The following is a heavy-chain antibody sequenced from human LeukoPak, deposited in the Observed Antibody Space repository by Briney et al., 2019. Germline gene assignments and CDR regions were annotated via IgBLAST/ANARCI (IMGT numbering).Heavy chain of an antibody. CDR1: GFTFSDYY. Sequence: GGSLRLSCAASGFTFSDYYMSWVRQAPGKGLEWVSGINWNGGSTGYADSVKGRFTISRDNAKNSLYLQMNSLRAEDTALYYCAREETSDYGQGFDYWGQGTLVTVSS. J-gene: IGHJ4*02. D-gene: IGHD4-17*01. CDR2: INWNGGST. V-gene: IGHV3-20*04. CDR3: AREETSDYGQGFDY.